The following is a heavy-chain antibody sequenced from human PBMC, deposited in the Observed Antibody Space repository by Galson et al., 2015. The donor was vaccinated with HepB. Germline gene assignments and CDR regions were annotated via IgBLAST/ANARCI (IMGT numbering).Heavy chain of an antibody. CDR1: GFTVSSNY. CDR2: IYSGGST. D-gene: IGHD4-11*01. V-gene: IGHV3-53*01. CDR3: ARESNRLKQKTTVTTKYGYYYYGMDV. Sequence: SLRLSCAASGFTVSSNYMSWVRQAPGKGLEWVSVIYSGGSTYYADSVKGRFTISRDNSKNTLYLQMNSLRAEDTAVYYCARESNRLKQKTTVTTKYGYYYYGMDVWGQGTAVTVSS. J-gene: IGHJ6*02.